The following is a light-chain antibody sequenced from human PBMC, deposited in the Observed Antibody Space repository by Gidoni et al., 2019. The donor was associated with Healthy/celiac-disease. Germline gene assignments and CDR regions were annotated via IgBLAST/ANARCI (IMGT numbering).Light chain of an antibody. Sequence: DIQMTQSPSSLSASVGDRVTITCRASQSMSSYLNWYQQKPGKAPKLLIYAASSLQSGVPSRFSGSGSGTDCTLTISSLQPEDFATYYCQQSYSTPMYTFGQGTKLEIK. J-gene: IGKJ2*01. V-gene: IGKV1-39*01. CDR2: AAS. CDR1: QSMSSY. CDR3: QQSYSTPMYT.